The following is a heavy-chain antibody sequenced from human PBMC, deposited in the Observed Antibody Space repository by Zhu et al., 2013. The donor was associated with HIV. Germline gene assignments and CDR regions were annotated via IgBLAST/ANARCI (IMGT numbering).Heavy chain of an antibody. CDR1: GGTFSSYA. D-gene: IGHD5-12*01. CDR3: ASGTYDPRGGYNLYYFDY. Sequence: QVXLVQSGAEVKKPGSSVKVSCKASGGTFSSYAISWVRQAPGQGLEWMGGIIPIFGTANYAQKFQGRVTITADKSTSTAYMELSSLRSEDTAVYYCASGTYDPRGGYNLYYFDYWGQGTLVTVSS. V-gene: IGHV1-69*06. CDR2: IIPIFGTA. J-gene: IGHJ4*02.